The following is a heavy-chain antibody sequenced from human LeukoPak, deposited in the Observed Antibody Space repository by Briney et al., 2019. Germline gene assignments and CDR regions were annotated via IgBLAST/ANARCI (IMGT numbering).Heavy chain of an antibody. CDR3: TQSAYSFGSEV. J-gene: IGHJ6*04. V-gene: IGHV3-15*01. D-gene: IGHD3-10*01. CDR1: GFNFINAW. Sequence: GGSLRLSCAASGFNFINAWMTWVRQAPGKGLEWVGHIKSKTDGGTADYAAPVKGRFNISRDDSKNTVYLQTNSLKAEDTAVYYCTQSAYSFGSEVWGKGTTVTVSS. CDR2: IKSKTDGGTA.